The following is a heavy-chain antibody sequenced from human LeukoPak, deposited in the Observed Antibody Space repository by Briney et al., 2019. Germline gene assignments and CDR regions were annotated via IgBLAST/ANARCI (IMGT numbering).Heavy chain of an antibody. CDR2: IIPIFGTA. D-gene: IGHD2-21*02. Sequence: SVKVSCKASGGTFSSYAISWVRQAPGQGLEWMGGIIPIFGTANYAQKLQGRVTITADESTSTAYMELSSLRSEDTAVYYCARDRIAYCGGDCYSTWYYWGQGTLVTVSS. V-gene: IGHV1-69*13. J-gene: IGHJ4*02. CDR3: ARDRIAYCGGDCYSTWYY. CDR1: GGTFSSYA.